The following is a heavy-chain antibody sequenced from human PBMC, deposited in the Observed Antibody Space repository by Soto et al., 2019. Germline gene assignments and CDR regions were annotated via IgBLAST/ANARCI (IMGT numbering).Heavy chain of an antibody. CDR1: GFTFDDYT. CDR2: ISWDGGST. Sequence: GSLRLSCAASGFTFDDYTMHWVRQAPGKGLEWVSLISWDGGSTYYADSVKGRFTISRDNSKNSLYLQMNSLRTEDTALYYCAKDIELASYGMDVWGQGTTVTVSS. V-gene: IGHV3-43*01. CDR3: AKDIELASYGMDV. J-gene: IGHJ6*02.